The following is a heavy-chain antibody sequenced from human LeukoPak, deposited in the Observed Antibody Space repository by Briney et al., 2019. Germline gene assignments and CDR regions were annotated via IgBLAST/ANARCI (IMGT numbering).Heavy chain of an antibody. J-gene: IGHJ4*02. D-gene: IGHD3-10*01. CDR1: GYTFTSCY. V-gene: IGHV1-46*03. CDR3: ARDHRITMVRGVSYFDY. CDR2: INPSGGST. Sequence: ASVKVSCKASGYTFTSCYMHWVRQAPGQGLEWMGIINPSGGSTSYAQKFQGRVTMTRDTSTSTVYMELSSLRSEDTAVYYCARDHRITMVRGVSYFDYWGQGTLVTVSS.